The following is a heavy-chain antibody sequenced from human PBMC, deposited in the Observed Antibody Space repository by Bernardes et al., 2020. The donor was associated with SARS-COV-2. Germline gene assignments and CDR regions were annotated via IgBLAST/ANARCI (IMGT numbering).Heavy chain of an antibody. V-gene: IGHV4-59*08. CDR1: GGPISSYY. CDR3: ARQDSGAIFGVVITPAGMDV. CDR2: IYYSGSP. J-gene: IGHJ6*02. Sequence: SETLSLTCTVSGGPISSYYWSWIRQPPGKGLEWIGYIYYSGSPKYNPSLKSRVTISVDTSKNQFSLKLSSVTAADAAVYYCARQDSGAIFGVVITPAGMDVWGQGTTVAVSS. D-gene: IGHD3-3*01.